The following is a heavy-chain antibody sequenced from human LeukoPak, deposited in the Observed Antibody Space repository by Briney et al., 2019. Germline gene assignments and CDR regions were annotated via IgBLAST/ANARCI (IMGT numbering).Heavy chain of an antibody. CDR3: AREYYYDSSGYRDAFDI. V-gene: IGHV5-51*01. CDR2: IYPGDSDT. J-gene: IGHJ3*02. D-gene: IGHD3-22*01. Sequence: GESLKISCKGSGYSFTSYWIGWVRQMPGKGQEWMGIIYPGDSDTRYSPSFQGQVTISADKSISTAYLQWSSLKASDTAMYYCAREYYYDSSGYRDAFDIWGQGTMVTVSS. CDR1: GYSFTSYW.